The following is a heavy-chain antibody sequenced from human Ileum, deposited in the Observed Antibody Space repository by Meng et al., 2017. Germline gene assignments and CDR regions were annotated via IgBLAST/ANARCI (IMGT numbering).Heavy chain of an antibody. D-gene: IGHD3-10*01. CDR3: AREGTLNRGVINHLDY. CDR1: GDSVSSNNAA. V-gene: IGHV6-1*01. Sequence: SQTRSLTCAISGDSVSSNNAAWNWIRQSPSRGLEWLGRTFYRSTWSYDYALSVKSRITINPDTSKNHFSLQLNSVTPEDTAVYYCAREGTLNRGVINHLDYWGQGKLVTVSS. CDR2: TFYRSTWSY. J-gene: IGHJ4*02.